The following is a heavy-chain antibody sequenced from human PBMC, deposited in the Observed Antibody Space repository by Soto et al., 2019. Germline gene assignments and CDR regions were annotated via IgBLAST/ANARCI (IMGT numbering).Heavy chain of an antibody. V-gene: IGHV3-7*01. Sequence: EAQLVESGGGLVQPGGSLRLSCEASGFMFGVYWMSWVRQAPGKGLEWVANINDDGSERNYVDSVKGRFTISRDTPNNLLFLQMNSLRDEDTAVYYCAREFYGYYTYGPGDYWGQGTLVDVSS. J-gene: IGHJ4*02. CDR3: AREFYGYYTYGPGDY. CDR2: INDDGSER. D-gene: IGHD3-3*01. CDR1: GFMFGVYW.